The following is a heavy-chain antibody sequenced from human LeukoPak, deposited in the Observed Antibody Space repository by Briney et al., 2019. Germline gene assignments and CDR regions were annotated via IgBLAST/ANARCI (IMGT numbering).Heavy chain of an antibody. CDR3: AKDYLTAAGITYYYYYGMDV. CDR1: DFTISSYE. CDR2: IPNDGSKN. J-gene: IGHJ6*02. Sequence: SMSPSSAASDFTISSYEINGLRPAPHKGLERVAVIPNDGSKNYYADSGKGRFTISRDNSKNTLYLQMNSLRAEDTAVYYCAKDYLTAAGITYYYYYGMDVWGQGTTVTVSS. V-gene: IGHV3-30*18. D-gene: IGHD6-13*01.